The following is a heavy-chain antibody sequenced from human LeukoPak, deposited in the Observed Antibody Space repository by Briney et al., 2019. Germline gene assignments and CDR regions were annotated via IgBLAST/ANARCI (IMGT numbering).Heavy chain of an antibody. J-gene: IGHJ5*02. D-gene: IGHD3-10*01. CDR3: ARGPPGRVYDITKRGLFDP. V-gene: IGHV1-46*01. Sequence: ASVKVSCKASGYTFTTYYMYWVRHAPGQGLEWMGIINPSGASTMYAQKFQGRVTMTMDTSTSTVYMELSSLRSEDTAMYYCARGPPGRVYDITKRGLFDPWGQGTLVTVSS. CDR1: GYTFTTYY. CDR2: INPSGAST.